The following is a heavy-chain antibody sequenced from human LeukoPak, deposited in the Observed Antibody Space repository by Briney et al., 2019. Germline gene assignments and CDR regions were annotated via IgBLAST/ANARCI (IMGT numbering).Heavy chain of an antibody. CDR2: IRYDGNDK. J-gene: IGHJ6*03. Sequence: GGSLRLSCAASGFTFSSYGMHWVRQAPGKGLEWVAFIRYDGNDKYYADSVKGRFTISRDNSKNTLYLQMNSLRAEDTAVYYCATYCSSTSCYHYYYYYMDVWGKGTTVTVSS. D-gene: IGHD2-2*01. V-gene: IGHV3-30*02. CDR3: ATYCSSTSCYHYYYYYMDV. CDR1: GFTFSSYG.